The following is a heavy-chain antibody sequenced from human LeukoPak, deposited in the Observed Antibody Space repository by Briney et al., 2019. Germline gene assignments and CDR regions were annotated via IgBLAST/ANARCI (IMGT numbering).Heavy chain of an antibody. CDR2: ISSSSSYI. CDR1: GFTFSSYS. D-gene: IGHD6-19*01. CDR3: AREEGSGWYDY. Sequence: GGSLRLSCAASGFTFSSYSMNWVRQAPGKGLEWVSSISSSSSYIYYADSVKGRFTISRDNAKNSLYLQMNSLRAEDTAVYYCAREEGSGWYDYWGQGTLVTVSS. J-gene: IGHJ4*02. V-gene: IGHV3-21*01.